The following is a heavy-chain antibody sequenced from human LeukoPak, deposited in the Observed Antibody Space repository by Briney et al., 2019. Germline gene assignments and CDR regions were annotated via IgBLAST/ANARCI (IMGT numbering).Heavy chain of an antibody. J-gene: IGHJ4*02. V-gene: IGHV3-30*04. D-gene: IGHD3-9*01. CDR2: ISFDGTNK. CDR3: ARTKGTYFDWTPLGY. CDR1: GFTFSSSA. Sequence: PGRSLRLSCAASGFTFSSSAMHWVRQAPGKGLEWVAVISFDGTNKYYAGSVKGRFSISRDNSRNTLYLQMNSLRAEDTAVYYCARTKGTYFDWTPLGYWGQGTLVTVSS.